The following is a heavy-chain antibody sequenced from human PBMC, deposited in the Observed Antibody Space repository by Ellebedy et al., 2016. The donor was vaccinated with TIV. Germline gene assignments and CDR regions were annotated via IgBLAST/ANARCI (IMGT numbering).Heavy chain of an antibody. D-gene: IGHD2-15*01. J-gene: IGHJ6*02. CDR2: IYYTETT. CDR1: GGSISSSYY. V-gene: IGHV4-39*01. CDR3: ARPDSFKFYGIDV. Sequence: SETLSLTCTISGGSISSSYYWGWIRQPPGKGLEWIGSIYYTETTSYSPSLKSRATISVDRSKNQFSLKLNSVTATDTAVYLCARPDSFKFYGIDVWGQGTTVTVSS.